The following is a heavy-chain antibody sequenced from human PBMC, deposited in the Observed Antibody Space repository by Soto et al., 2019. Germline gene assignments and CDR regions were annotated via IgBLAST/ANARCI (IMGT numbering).Heavy chain of an antibody. J-gene: IGHJ4*02. Sequence: SETLSLTCTVSGGSISSYYWSWIRQPPGKGLEWIGYIYYSGSTNYNPSLKSRVTISVDTSKNQFSLKLSSVTAADTAVYYCARDRYTYSNYPEYYFDYWGQGTLVTVSS. V-gene: IGHV4-59*01. CDR1: GGSISSYY. D-gene: IGHD4-4*01. CDR3: ARDRYTYSNYPEYYFDY. CDR2: IYYSGST.